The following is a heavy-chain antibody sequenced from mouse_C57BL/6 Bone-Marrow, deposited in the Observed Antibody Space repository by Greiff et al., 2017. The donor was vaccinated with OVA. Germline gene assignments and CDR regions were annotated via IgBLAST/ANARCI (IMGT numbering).Heavy chain of an antibody. D-gene: IGHD2-5*01. CDR3: ARAAYYSNHGGFAY. CDR2: IYPRSGNT. Sequence: QVQLQQSGAELARPGASVKLSCKASGYTFTSYGISWVMQRTGQGLEWIGEIYPRSGNTYYNEKFKGKATLTADKSSSTAYMELRSLTSEDSAVYFCARAAYYSNHGGFAYWGQGTLVTVSA. CDR1: GYTFTSYG. J-gene: IGHJ3*01. V-gene: IGHV1-81*01.